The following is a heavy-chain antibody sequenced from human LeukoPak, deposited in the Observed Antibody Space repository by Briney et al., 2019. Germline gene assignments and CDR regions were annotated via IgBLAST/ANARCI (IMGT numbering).Heavy chain of an antibody. V-gene: IGHV4-59*01. D-gene: IGHD6-19*01. J-gene: IGHJ4*02. CDR3: ARGGGGEYSSGWYDY. Sequence: SETLSLTCTVSGGSISSYYWSWIRQAPGKGLEWIGYIYYSGTTNYNPSLKSRVTISVATSKNQFSLNLSSVTAADTAVYYCARGGGGEYSSGWYDYWGQGTLVTVSS. CDR2: IYYSGTT. CDR1: GGSISSYY.